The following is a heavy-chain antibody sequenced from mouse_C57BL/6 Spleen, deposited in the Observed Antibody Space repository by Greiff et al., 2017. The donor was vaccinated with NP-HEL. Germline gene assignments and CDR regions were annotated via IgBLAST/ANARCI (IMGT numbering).Heavy chain of an antibody. CDR3: ARENWDVGGY. V-gene: IGHV1-82*01. Sequence: VQLQQSGPELVKPGASVKISCKASGYAFSSSWMNWVKQRPGKGLEWIGRIYPGDGDTNYNGKFKGKATLTADKSSSTAYMQLSSLTSEDSAVYFCARENWDVGGYWGQGTTLTVSS. D-gene: IGHD4-1*01. CDR2: IYPGDGDT. CDR1: GYAFSSSW. J-gene: IGHJ2*01.